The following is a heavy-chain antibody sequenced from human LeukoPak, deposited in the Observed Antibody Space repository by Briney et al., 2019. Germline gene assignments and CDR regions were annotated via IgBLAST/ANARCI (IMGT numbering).Heavy chain of an antibody. CDR2: ISAYNGNT. CDR1: GYTFTRYG. J-gene: IGHJ4*02. V-gene: IGHV1-18*01. D-gene: IGHD5-12*01. Sequence: GASVKVSCKASGYTFTRYGFTWVRQAPGQGLEGLGWISAYNGNTNYAQKVQGRVTMTTDTSTSTAYMELRSLRSDDTAVYYCARDRGVVASTYFDYWGQGTLVTVSS. CDR3: ARDRGVVASTYFDY.